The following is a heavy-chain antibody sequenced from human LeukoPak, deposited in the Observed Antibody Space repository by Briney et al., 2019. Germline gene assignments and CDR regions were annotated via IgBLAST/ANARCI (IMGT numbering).Heavy chain of an antibody. J-gene: IGHJ4*02. CDR1: GSSFTSYG. CDR3: ARVATVRFFPSAYFDY. D-gene: IGHD3-3*01. Sequence: GAAVKVSCKASGSSFTSYGISWGRPPPGQGLEWMGWISAYNGNTNYAQNLQGRVTITTDTSTSTAYMELRSLRSDVTAVYYCARVATVRFFPSAYFDYWGQGTLVTVSS. CDR2: ISAYNGNT. V-gene: IGHV1-18*01.